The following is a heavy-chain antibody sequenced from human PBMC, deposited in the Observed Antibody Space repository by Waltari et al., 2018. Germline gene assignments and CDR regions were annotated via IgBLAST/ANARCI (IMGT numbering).Heavy chain of an antibody. CDR2: IYYSGST. V-gene: IGHV4-30-4*08. CDR3: ARARGLPTALFDY. J-gene: IGHJ4*02. Sequence: QVQLQESGPGLVKPSQTLSLTCTVSGGSISSGDYYWSWIRQPPGKGLEWIGDIYYSGSTSYNPSLKSRVTISVDTSKNQFSLKLSSVTAADTAVYYCARARGLPTALFDYWGQGTLVTVSS. D-gene: IGHD1-26*01. CDR1: GGSISSGDYY.